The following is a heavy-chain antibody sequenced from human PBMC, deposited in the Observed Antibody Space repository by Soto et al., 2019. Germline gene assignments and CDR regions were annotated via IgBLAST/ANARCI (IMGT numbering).Heavy chain of an antibody. V-gene: IGHV1-8*01. J-gene: IGHJ1*01. Sequence: ASVKVSCKASGYTFTSYDLNWVRQATGQELEWMGWMNPNSRNTGYAQKFQGRVTMTRNTSISTAYMELSSLRSEDTAVYYCSRGVEQLVPRDYWGQGTLVTVSS. CDR1: GYTFTSYD. CDR3: SRGVEQLVPRDY. D-gene: IGHD6-6*01. CDR2: MNPNSRNT.